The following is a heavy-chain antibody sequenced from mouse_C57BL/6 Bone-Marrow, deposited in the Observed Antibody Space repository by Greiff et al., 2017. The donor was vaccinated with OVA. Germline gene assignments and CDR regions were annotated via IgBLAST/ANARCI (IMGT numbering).Heavy chain of an antibody. CDR1: GYSITSGYY. V-gene: IGHV3-6*01. J-gene: IGHJ1*03. CDR2: ISYDGSN. Sequence: EVKLMESGPGLVKPSQSLSLTCSVTGYSITSGYYWNWIRQFPGNKLEWMGYISYDGSNNYNPSLKNRISITRDTSKNQFFLKLNSVTTEDTATYYCASPLWYFDVWGTGTTVTVSS. CDR3: ASPLWYFDV. D-gene: IGHD6-1*01.